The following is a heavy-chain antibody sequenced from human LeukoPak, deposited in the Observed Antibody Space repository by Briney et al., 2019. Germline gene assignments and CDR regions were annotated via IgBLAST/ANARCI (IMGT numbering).Heavy chain of an antibody. CDR1: GSSISSGYY. J-gene: IGHJ4*02. V-gene: IGHV4-38-2*01. Sequence: PSETLSLTCAVSGSSISSGYYWGWIRQPPGQGLEWIGSIYHSGSTYYNPSLKSRVTISVDTSKNQFSLKLSSVTAADTAVYYCAFPSADYVWGSYRYRGYYFDYWGQGTLVTVSS. D-gene: IGHD3-16*02. CDR2: IYHSGST. CDR3: AFPSADYVWGSYRYRGYYFDY.